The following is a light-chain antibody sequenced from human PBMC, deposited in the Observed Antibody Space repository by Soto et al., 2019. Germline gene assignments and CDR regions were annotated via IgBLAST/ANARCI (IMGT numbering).Light chain of an antibody. CDR3: SSYAGSNNHVV. Sequence: QSALTQPPSASGSPGQSVTISCTGTSSDVGGYNYVSWYQQHPGKAPKLMIYEVSKRPSGVPDRFSGSKSANTASLTVSGLQAEDEADYYCSSYAGSNNHVVFGGGTKVTVL. J-gene: IGLJ2*01. CDR2: EVS. V-gene: IGLV2-8*01. CDR1: SSDVGGYNY.